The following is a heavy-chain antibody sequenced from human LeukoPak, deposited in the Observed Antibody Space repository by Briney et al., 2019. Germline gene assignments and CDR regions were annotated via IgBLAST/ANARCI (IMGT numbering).Heavy chain of an antibody. Sequence: TLSLTCTVSGGSISSGGYFWSWIRQHPGKGLEWIGYIYYSGSTYYNPSLTSRVTISVDTSKNQFSLKLSSVTAADTAVYYCARGGAAAGQQLNNFDYWGQGTLVTVSS. CDR3: ARGGAAAGQQLNNFDY. D-gene: IGHD6-13*01. CDR1: GGSISSGGYF. CDR2: IYYSGST. V-gene: IGHV4-31*03. J-gene: IGHJ4*02.